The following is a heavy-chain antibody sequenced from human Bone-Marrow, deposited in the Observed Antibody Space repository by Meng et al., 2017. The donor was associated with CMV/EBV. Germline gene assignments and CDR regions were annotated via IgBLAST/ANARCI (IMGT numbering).Heavy chain of an antibody. CDR1: GGSISSSSYY. D-gene: IGHD3-3*01. Sequence: GSLRLSCSVSGGSISSSSYYWGWIRQPPGKGLEWIGNIYYSGSTYYNPSLKSRVTISVDTPKNQFSLKLSSVTAADTAVYYCARVYDFWSGYLYYWGQGTLVTSPQ. V-gene: IGHV4-39*07. CDR2: IYYSGST. J-gene: IGHJ4*02. CDR3: ARVYDFWSGYLYY.